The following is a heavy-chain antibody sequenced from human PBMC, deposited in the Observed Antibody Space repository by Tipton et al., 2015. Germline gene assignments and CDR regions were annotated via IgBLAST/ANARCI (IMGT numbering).Heavy chain of an antibody. V-gene: IGHV3-23*01. Sequence: SLRLSCAASGFTFDTYAMSWVRQAPGKGLEWVSTIHGSGDTTYYADSVKGRFTISRDNSKDTLFLQMDSLRAGDTAIYYCARAIAVAGLDYWGQGTLVTVSS. D-gene: IGHD6-19*01. CDR2: IHGSGDTT. CDR3: ARAIAVAGLDY. CDR1: GFTFDTYA. J-gene: IGHJ4*02.